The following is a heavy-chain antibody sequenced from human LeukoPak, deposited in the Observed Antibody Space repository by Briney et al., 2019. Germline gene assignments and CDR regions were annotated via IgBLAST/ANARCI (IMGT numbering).Heavy chain of an antibody. CDR1: GGSISSYY. J-gene: IGHJ4*02. CDR2: IYYSGST. CDR3: ARGRPSYYYGSGSYSDY. Sequence: PSETLSLTCTVSGGSISSYYWSWIRQPPGKGLEWIGYIYYSGSTNYNPSLKSRVTISVDTSKNQFSLKLSSVTAADTAVYYCARGRPSYYYGSGSYSDYWGQGTLVTVSS. V-gene: IGHV4-59*12. D-gene: IGHD3-10*01.